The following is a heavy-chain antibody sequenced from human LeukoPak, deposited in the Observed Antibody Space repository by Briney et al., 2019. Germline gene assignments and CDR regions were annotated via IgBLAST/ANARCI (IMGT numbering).Heavy chain of an antibody. V-gene: IGHV3-30*03. D-gene: IGHD3-10*01. CDR1: GFPFSSYG. Sequence: PGRSLRPSCAASGFPFSSYGMHWVRQAPGKGLEWVAVLSYDGSNEYYADSVKGRFTISRDNSKNTLYLQMNSLRVEDTAVYYCAGSWFYRDYFEYWGQGTLVTVSS. CDR2: LSYDGSNE. J-gene: IGHJ4*02. CDR3: AGSWFYRDYFEY.